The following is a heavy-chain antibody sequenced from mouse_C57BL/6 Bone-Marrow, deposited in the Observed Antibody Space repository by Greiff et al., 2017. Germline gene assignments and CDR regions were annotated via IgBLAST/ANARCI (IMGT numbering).Heavy chain of an antibody. CDR2: ISGGGGYT. D-gene: IGHD1-1*01. Sequence: EVQLVESGGGLVKPGGSLKLSCAASGFTFSSYTMSWVRQTPEKRLQWVAAISGGGGYTYYPDSVKGRFTISRDNDENILYLQMSSLRSEDTALYYCSRQVTTVLATKYFDVWGTGTTVTVSS. V-gene: IGHV5-9*01. CDR1: GFTFSSYT. CDR3: SRQVTTVLATKYFDV. J-gene: IGHJ1*03.